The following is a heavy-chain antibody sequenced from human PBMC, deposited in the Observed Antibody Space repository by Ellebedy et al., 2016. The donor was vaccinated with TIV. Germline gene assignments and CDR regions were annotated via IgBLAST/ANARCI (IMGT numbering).Heavy chain of an antibody. CDR1: GGSFSGYY. J-gene: IGHJ4*02. CDR2: INHSGST. Sequence: SETLSLTXAVYGGSFSGYYWSWIRQPPGKGLEWIGEINHSGSTNYNPSLKSRVTISVDTSKNQFSLKLSSVTAADTAVYYCARRRNLGDFDYWGQGTLVTVSS. CDR3: ARRRNLGDFDY. V-gene: IGHV4-34*01. D-gene: IGHD3-16*01.